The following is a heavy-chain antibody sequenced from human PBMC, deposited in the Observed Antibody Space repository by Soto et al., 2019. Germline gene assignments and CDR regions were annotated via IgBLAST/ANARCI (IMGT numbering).Heavy chain of an antibody. D-gene: IGHD5-12*01. Sequence: SVKVSCKASGGTFSSYTISWVRQAPGQGLEWMGRIIPILGIANYAQKFQGRVTITADKSTSTAYMELSSLRSEDTAVYYCARGAIIVATHPFDYWGQGTLVTVSS. CDR3: ARGAIIVATHPFDY. CDR1: GGTFSSYT. V-gene: IGHV1-69*02. CDR2: IIPILGIA. J-gene: IGHJ4*02.